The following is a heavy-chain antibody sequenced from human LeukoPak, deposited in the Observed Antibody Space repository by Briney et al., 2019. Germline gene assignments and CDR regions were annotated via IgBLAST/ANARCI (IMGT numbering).Heavy chain of an antibody. CDR3: AREVGATLFDY. J-gene: IGHJ4*02. Sequence: SETLSFTCTVSGGSISSYYRSWIRQPPGKGLEWIGYIYYSGSTNYNPSLKSRVTISVDTSKNQFSLKLSSVTAADTAVYYCAREVGATLFDYWGQGTLVTVSS. CDR1: GGSISSYY. CDR2: IYYSGST. D-gene: IGHD1-26*01. V-gene: IGHV4-59*01.